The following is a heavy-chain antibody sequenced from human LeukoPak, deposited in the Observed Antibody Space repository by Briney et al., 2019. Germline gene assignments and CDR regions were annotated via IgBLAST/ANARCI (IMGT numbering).Heavy chain of an antibody. CDR3: ARGGAYYDSSGYPFGY. J-gene: IGHJ4*02. D-gene: IGHD3-22*01. V-gene: IGHV1-69*13. CDR1: GGTFSSYA. Sequence: SVKVSCKASGGTFSSYAISWVRQAPGQGLEWMGGIIPIFGTANYAQKFQGRVTITADESTSTAYMELSSLRSEDTAVYYCARGGAYYDSSGYPFGYWGQGTLVTVST. CDR2: IIPIFGTA.